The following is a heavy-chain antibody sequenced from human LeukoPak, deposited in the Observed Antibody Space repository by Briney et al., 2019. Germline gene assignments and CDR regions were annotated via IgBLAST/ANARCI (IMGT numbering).Heavy chain of an antibody. CDR2: ISSSRSTT. CDR3: ARDRQQQLVGTSFDI. CDR1: GFTFSSYS. V-gene: IGHV3-48*04. J-gene: IGHJ3*02. Sequence: GGSLRLSCAASGFTFSSYSMSWVRQAPGKGLEWVSYISSSRSTTYYADSVKGRFTISRENAKNSLYLQMNSLRAEDTAVYYCARDRQQQLVGTSFDIWGQGTMVTVSS. D-gene: IGHD6-13*01.